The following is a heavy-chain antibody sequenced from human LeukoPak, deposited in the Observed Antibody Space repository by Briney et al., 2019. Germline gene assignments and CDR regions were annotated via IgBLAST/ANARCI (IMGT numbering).Heavy chain of an antibody. V-gene: IGHV3-30*02. Sequence: PGGSLRLSCAASGFTFSSYGMHWVRQAPGKGLEWVAFIRYDGSNKYYADSVKGRSTISRDNSKNTLYLQMNSLRAEDTAVYYCAKAQTGAETYYYHMDVWGKGTTVTISS. CDR3: AKAQTGAETYYYHMDV. D-gene: IGHD7-27*01. J-gene: IGHJ6*03. CDR1: GFTFSSYG. CDR2: IRYDGSNK.